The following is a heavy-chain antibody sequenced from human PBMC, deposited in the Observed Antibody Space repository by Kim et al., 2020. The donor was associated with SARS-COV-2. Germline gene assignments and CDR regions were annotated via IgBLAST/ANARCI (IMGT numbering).Heavy chain of an antibody. V-gene: IGHV3-48*03. D-gene: IGHD3-22*01. CDR3: AREERIAMLVVVRMYAFDI. J-gene: IGHJ3*02. CDR1: GFTFSSYE. Sequence: GGSLRLSCAASGFTFSSYEMNWVRQAPGKGLEWVSYISSSGNTIFYADSVKGRFTISRDNAKNSLYLRVNSLRAEDTAVYYCAREERIAMLVVVRMYAFDIWGQGTMVTVSS. CDR2: ISSSGNTI.